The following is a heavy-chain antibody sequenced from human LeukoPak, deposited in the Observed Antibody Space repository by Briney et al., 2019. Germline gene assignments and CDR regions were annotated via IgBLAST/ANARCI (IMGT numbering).Heavy chain of an antibody. J-gene: IGHJ4*02. CDR1: GDSFIRHS. D-gene: IGHD6-13*01. CDR2: IASSGSPI. Sequence: GGSLRLSCVGSGDSFIRHSMNWVRRAPGKGLEWIAYIASSGSPIYYADSVKGRFTVSRDNARTSLFLQMNSLRAEDTAVYYCAREYDSRARFDSWGQGTLVTV. CDR3: AREYDSRARFDS. V-gene: IGHV3-48*01.